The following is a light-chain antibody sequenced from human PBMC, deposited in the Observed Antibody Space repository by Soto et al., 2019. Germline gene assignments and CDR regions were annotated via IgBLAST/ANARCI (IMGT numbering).Light chain of an antibody. V-gene: IGKV3-20*01. CDR1: QSVSSSS. CDR3: QQYGSSFAT. Sequence: EIVLTQSPGTLSLSPGERATLSCRASQSVSSSSLAWYQQKPGQAPRLLIYGASSRATGIPDRFSGGGSGTDFTLTISRLEPEDLAVYYCQQYGSSFATFGQGTKVEIK. CDR2: GAS. J-gene: IGKJ1*01.